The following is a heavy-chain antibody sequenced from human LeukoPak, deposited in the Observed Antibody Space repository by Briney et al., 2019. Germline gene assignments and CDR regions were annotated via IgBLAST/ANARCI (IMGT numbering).Heavy chain of an antibody. Sequence: GESLKISCKGSGYSFTSYWISWVRQMPGKGLEWVGRIDPSDSYTNYSPSFQGHVTISADKSISTAYLQWSSLKASDTAMYYCARHGGRYNWFDPWGQGTLVTVSS. CDR2: IDPSDSYT. CDR1: GYSFTSYW. V-gene: IGHV5-10-1*01. D-gene: IGHD2-15*01. CDR3: ARHGGRYNWFDP. J-gene: IGHJ5*02.